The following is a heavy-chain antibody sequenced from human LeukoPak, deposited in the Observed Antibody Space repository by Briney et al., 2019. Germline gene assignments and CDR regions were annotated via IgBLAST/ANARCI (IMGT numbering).Heavy chain of an antibody. D-gene: IGHD4-17*01. CDR1: GFTFSSYA. Sequence: GGSLRLSCAASGFTFSSYAMSWVRQAPGKGLEWVTAISGSGGSTYYADSVKGRFTISRDNSKNTLYLQMNSLRAEDTAAYYCAKDSTLYGDYGANWGQGTLVTVSS. J-gene: IGHJ4*02. CDR2: ISGSGGST. CDR3: AKDSTLYGDYGAN. V-gene: IGHV3-23*01.